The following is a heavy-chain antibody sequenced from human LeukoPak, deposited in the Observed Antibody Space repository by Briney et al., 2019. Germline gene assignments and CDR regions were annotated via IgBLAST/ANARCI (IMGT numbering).Heavy chain of an antibody. CDR2: VSFYTGNT. D-gene: IGHD1-1*01. J-gene: IGHJ4*02. CDR1: GYMYSRHG. V-gene: IGHV1-18*01. CDR3: ARTVDDGFDF. Sequence: ASVRVSCKTSGYMYSRHGISWVRQAPGQVLEWMGWVSFYTGNTNYARKFQDRITMTTDTSTGTAYVELRGLRSDDTALYYCARTVDDGFDFWGQGSLVTVSP.